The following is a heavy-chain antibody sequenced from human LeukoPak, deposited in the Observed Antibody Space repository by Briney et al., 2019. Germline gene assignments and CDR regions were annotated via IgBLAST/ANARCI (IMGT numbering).Heavy chain of an antibody. CDR2: INPNSGGT. V-gene: IGHV1-2*02. CDR3: ARIRITMVRGVAGFDP. J-gene: IGHJ5*02. Sequence: GASVKVSCNASGYTFTGYYMHWVRHPPGQGLEWMGWINPNSGGTNYAQKFQGRVTMTSDTSISTAYMELRRLRSEDTAVYYCARIRITMVRGVAGFDPWGQGTLVTVSS. D-gene: IGHD3-10*01. CDR1: GYTFTGYY.